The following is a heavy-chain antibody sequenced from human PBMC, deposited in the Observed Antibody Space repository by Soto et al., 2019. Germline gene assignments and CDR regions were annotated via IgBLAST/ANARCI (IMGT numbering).Heavy chain of an antibody. J-gene: IGHJ2*01. CDR1: GYTFTNYG. V-gene: IGHV1-18*01. Sequence: ASVKVSCKASGYTFTNYGISWVRQAPGQGLEWMGWINVYNGNTKYAQKVQGRVTMTTDTSTSTAYMELRSLRSEDTAVYYCARGGSLYWYFDLWGRGTLVTVSS. D-gene: IGHD1-26*01. CDR2: INVYNGNT. CDR3: ARGGSLYWYFDL.